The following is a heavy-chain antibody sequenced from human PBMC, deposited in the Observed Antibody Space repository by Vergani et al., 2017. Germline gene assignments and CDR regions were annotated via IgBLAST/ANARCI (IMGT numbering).Heavy chain of an antibody. Sequence: QVQLVESGGGVVQPGRSLRLSCAASGFTFSTYGMHWVRQAPGKGLEWVSVIWYDASNKFYADSVKGRFTISRDNSKNTLYLQMNSLRAEDTAVYYCATVGLGRAHNPDYCGQGTLVTVSS. V-gene: IGHV3-33*01. CDR1: GFTFSTYG. CDR3: ATVGLGRAHNPDY. D-gene: IGHD1-14*01. CDR2: IWYDASNK. J-gene: IGHJ4*02.